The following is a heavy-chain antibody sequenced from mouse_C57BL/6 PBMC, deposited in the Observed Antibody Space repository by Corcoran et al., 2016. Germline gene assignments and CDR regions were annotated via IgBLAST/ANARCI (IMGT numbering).Heavy chain of an antibody. CDR1: GYTFTGYC. J-gene: IGHJ3*01. Sequence: QVQLQQSGAELMKPGASVKLSCKATGYTFTGYCIEWVKQRPGHGLEWNGEILPGSGSTNYNEKFKGKATFTADTSSNTAYMQLGSLTTEDSAIYYCARYRAWFAYWGQGTLVTVSA. CDR3: ARYRAWFAY. CDR2: ILPGSGST. V-gene: IGHV1-9*01.